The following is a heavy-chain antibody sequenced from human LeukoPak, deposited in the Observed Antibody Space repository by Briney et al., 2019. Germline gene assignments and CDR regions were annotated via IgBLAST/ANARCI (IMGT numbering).Heavy chain of an antibody. CDR1: GFIFTDYW. V-gene: IGHV3-7*01. D-gene: IGHD3-9*01. CDR3: ARNGDILTGYYSVVDY. Sequence: GGSLRLSCAASGFIFTDYWMNWVRQAPGRGLEWLASVKGDGSATSYVDSVKGRFTISRDNAKNSLYLQMNSLRAEDTAVYYCARNGDILTGYYSVVDYWGQGTLVTVSS. CDR2: VKGDGSAT. J-gene: IGHJ4*02.